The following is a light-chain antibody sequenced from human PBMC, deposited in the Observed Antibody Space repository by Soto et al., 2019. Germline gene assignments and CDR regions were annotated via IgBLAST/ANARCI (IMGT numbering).Light chain of an antibody. CDR3: QQRSSWPRT. CDR1: QSVSSY. J-gene: IGKJ1*01. CDR2: DAS. V-gene: IGKV3-11*01. Sequence: DIVMTQSPDSLAVSLGERATLSCRASQSVSSYLAWYQQKAGQAPRLLIYDASNRATGIPARFSGSGSGTDFTLTISRLKPEDFAVYYCQQRSSWPRTFGLGTKVEI.